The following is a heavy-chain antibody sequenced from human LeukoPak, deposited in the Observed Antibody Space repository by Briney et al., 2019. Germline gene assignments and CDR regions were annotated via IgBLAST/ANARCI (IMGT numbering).Heavy chain of an antibody. CDR3: VGAPNYHDSSGYYYRADFDY. D-gene: IGHD3-22*01. J-gene: IGHJ4*02. CDR1: GGSISSGDYY. Sequence: SETLSLTCTVSGGSISSGDYYWSWIRQPPGKGLEWIGYIYYSGSTYYNPSLKSRVTISVDTSKNQFSLKLSSVTAADTAVYYCVGAPNYHDSSGYYYRADFDYWGQGTLVTVSS. V-gene: IGHV4-30-4*08. CDR2: IYYSGST.